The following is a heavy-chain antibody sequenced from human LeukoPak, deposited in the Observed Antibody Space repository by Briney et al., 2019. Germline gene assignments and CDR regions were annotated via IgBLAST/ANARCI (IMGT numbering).Heavy chain of an antibody. CDR1: GGTFSNYA. J-gene: IGHJ4*02. CDR2: IIPIFGTA. V-gene: IGHV1-69*05. CDR3: ARGDPYVWAYHD. Sequence: SVKVSCKASGGTFSNYAISWVRQAPGQGLEWMGGIIPIFGTANYAQKFQGRVTITTDESTSTAYMELSSLRSEDTAVYYCARGDPYVWAYHDWGQGTLVTVSS. D-gene: IGHD3-16*01.